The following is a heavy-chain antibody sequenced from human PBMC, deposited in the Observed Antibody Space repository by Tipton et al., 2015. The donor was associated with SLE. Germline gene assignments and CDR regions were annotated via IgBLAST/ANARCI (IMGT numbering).Heavy chain of an antibody. CDR1: SESFSDYY. Sequence: TLSLTCAVYSESFSDYYWNWIRQTPGKGLEWIGEIHHSGSPSYNPSIKSRVAIAVDTSKNQFSLHLSSVTAADTAVYYCARGRLVRGVVIRLNYFYYYMDVWCKGTTVTVSS. CDR3: ARGRLVRGVVIRLNYFYYYMDV. V-gene: IGHV4-34*01. J-gene: IGHJ6*03. CDR2: IHHSGSP. D-gene: IGHD3-10*01.